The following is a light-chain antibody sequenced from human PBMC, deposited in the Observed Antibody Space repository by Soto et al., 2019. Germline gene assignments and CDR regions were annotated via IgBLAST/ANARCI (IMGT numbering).Light chain of an antibody. V-gene: IGLV2-14*03. CDR3: SSYTSTTSYV. CDR2: GVY. J-gene: IGLJ1*01. Sequence: QSALTQPASVSDSPGQSITIACIGTSSDIGSSDHVSWHQQHPGRAPELIIYGVYNRPSGVSHRFSGSKTGNTASLIISRLQAEDEADYYCSSYTSTTSYVFGSGTKLTVL. CDR1: SSDIGSSDH.